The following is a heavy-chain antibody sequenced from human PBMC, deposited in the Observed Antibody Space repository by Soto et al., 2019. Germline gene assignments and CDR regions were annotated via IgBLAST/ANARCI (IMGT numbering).Heavy chain of an antibody. CDR2: ISAYNGNT. D-gene: IGHD3-22*01. V-gene: IGHV1-18*01. Sequence: GASVKVSCKASGYTFTSYGISWVRQAPGEGLEWMGWISAYNGNTNYAQKLQGRVTMTTDTSTSTAYMELRSLTSDDTAVYSCAFDYYDCSRYYYVYAFDIWGQGTMVTVSS. CDR3: AFDYYDCSRYYYVYAFDI. CDR1: GYTFTSYG. J-gene: IGHJ3*02.